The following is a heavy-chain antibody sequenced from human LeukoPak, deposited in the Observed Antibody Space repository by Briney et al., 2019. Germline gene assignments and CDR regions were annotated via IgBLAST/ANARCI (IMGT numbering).Heavy chain of an antibody. D-gene: IGHD6-25*01. Sequence: SETLTLTCTVSGASISSGDYYWGWIRQSPGKGLEWIGTIYYSGSTNYNPSLKSRVTISVDTSENQFSLRLSSVTATDTAVYYCVRRGQRLNPGLYYLDYWGQGTLVTVSS. V-gene: IGHV4-39*01. CDR2: IYYSGST. J-gene: IGHJ4*02. CDR1: GASISSGDYY. CDR3: VRRGQRLNPGLYYLDY.